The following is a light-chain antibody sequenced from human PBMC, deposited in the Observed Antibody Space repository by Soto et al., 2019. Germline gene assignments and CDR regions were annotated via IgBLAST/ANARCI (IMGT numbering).Light chain of an antibody. J-gene: IGKJ1*01. CDR2: DAF. V-gene: IGKV3-20*01. CDR1: QGVTSSY. CDR3: QQYHNSPPT. Sequence: EIVLTQSPGTLSLSPGERATLSCRASQGVTSSYVAWYQQKPGQAPRPLIYDAFIRATGIPDRFSGSGSGTDFTLTISRLEPEDFAVFYCQQYHNSPPTFGQGTKVDIK.